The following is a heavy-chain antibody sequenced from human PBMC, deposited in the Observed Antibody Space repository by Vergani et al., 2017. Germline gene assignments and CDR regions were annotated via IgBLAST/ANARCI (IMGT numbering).Heavy chain of an antibody. Sequence: QVQLQESGPGLVKPSETLPLTCTVSGGSISGHYWSWIRQAPGKGLDWVGYIYYTGDTRSNPSLTSRISMSLDTSRSQFSLTVKSVTVADTAVYYCARXLCPGGSCIGFDYWGQGILVTVTS. D-gene: IGHD2-8*02. J-gene: IGHJ4*02. CDR2: IYYTGDT. CDR3: ARXLCPGGSCIGFDY. CDR1: GGSISGHY. V-gene: IGHV4-59*11.